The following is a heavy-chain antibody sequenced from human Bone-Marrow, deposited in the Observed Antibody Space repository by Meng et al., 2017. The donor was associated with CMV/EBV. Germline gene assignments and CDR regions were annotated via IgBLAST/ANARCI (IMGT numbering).Heavy chain of an antibody. D-gene: IGHD1-26*01. CDR1: GFTFSSYA. CDR3: AKDPLGVGATTY. Sequence: GESLKISCAASGFTFSSYAMSWVRQAPGKGLEWVSAISGSGGSTYYADSVKGRFTISRDNSKNTLYLQMNSLRAEDTAVYYCAKDPLGVGATTYWGQGTRVTCYS. J-gene: IGHJ4*02. CDR2: ISGSGGST. V-gene: IGHV3-23*01.